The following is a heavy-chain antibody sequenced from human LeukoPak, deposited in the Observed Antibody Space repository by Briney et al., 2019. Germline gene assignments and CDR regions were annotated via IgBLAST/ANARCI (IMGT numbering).Heavy chain of an antibody. D-gene: IGHD2/OR15-2a*01. V-gene: IGHV4-59*01. Sequence: KTSETLSLICTVSGGSISSYYWSWIRQPPGKGLEWIGYIYSSGSTNYNPPLKSRVTISVDTSNNQFSLKLSSVTAADTAVYYCARDQGNKDYGMDVWGQGTTVTVSS. CDR1: GGSISSYY. CDR2: IYSSGST. J-gene: IGHJ6*02. CDR3: ARDQGNKDYGMDV.